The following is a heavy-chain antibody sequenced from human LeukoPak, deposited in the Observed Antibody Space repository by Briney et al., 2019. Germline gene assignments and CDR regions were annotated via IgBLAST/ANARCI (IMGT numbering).Heavy chain of an antibody. V-gene: IGHV2-70*04. D-gene: IGHD1-26*01. CDR1: GFSLSTSGMR. J-gene: IGHJ4*02. Sequence: SGPTLVNPTQTLTLTCTFSGFSLSTSGMRVSWIRQPPGKALEWLARIDWDDDKFYSTPLKTRLTISKDTSKNQVVLTMTNMDPVDTATYYCARTSYSGSYSTKYYYFDYWGQGTLVTVSS. CDR2: IDWDDDK. CDR3: ARTSYSGSYSTKYYYFDY.